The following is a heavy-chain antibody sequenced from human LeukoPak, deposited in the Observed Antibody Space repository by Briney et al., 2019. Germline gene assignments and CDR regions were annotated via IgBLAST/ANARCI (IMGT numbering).Heavy chain of an antibody. CDR1: GGSISSSSYY. Sequence: PSETLSLTCTVSGGSISSSSYYWGWIRQPPGKGLEWIGSINYSGSTYYNPSLKGRVTISVDRSKNQFSLKLSSVTAADTAVYYCARGYCSGGSCYSSYYYSYMDVWGKGTTVTVSS. V-gene: IGHV4-39*07. CDR3: ARGYCSGGSCYSSYYYSYMDV. D-gene: IGHD2-15*01. J-gene: IGHJ6*03. CDR2: INYSGST.